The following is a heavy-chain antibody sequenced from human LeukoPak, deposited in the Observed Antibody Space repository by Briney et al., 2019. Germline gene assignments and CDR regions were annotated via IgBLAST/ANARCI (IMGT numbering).Heavy chain of an antibody. CDR3: AREGNPDYGDYEAGY. CDR2: LYTSGTT. V-gene: IGHV4-61*02. Sequence: PSETLSLTCTVSGGSIGSGTYFWSWIRQPAGKGLDYIGRLYTSGTTNYNPSLKSRVTISLDTSKKQFSLNVSSVTAADTAVYYCAREGNPDYGDYEAGYWGQGTLVTVSS. J-gene: IGHJ4*02. D-gene: IGHD4-17*01. CDR1: GGSIGSGTYF.